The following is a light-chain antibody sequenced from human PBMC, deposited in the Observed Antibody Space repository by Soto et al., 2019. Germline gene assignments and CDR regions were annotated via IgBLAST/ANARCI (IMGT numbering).Light chain of an antibody. J-gene: IGLJ1*01. CDR3: SLYISKNNYV. CDR2: EAS. Sequence: QSVLTQPPSVSGSPGQSVTISCTGTSTDFVTYNRVSWYQQPPGTAPKLIVYEASNRPSGVPDRFSGPKSGNTASLTISGLQAADEADYHSSLYISKNNYVFGHATKLTV. CDR1: STDFVTYNR. V-gene: IGLV2-18*01.